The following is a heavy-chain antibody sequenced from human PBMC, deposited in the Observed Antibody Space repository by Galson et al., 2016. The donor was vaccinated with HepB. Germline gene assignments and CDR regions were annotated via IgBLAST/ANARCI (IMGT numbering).Heavy chain of an antibody. Sequence: SVKVSCKASGYTFRNFVINWVRQAPGQGLEWMGRINAGNGNTKYSQKFQGRVTITRDTSASTAYMELSSLRSEDTAVYYCARDLHPTEQLLWFGELLKYWGQGTLVTVSS. V-gene: IGHV1-3*01. J-gene: IGHJ4*02. D-gene: IGHD3-10*01. CDR2: INAGNGNT. CDR3: ARDLHPTEQLLWFGELLKY. CDR1: GYTFRNFV.